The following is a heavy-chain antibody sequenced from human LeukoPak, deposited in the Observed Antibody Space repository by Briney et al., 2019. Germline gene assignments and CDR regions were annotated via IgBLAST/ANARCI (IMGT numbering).Heavy chain of an antibody. CDR2: IYYSGST. CDR1: GGSIGSSSYH. D-gene: IGHD3-10*01. V-gene: IGHV4-39*01. Sequence: PSETLSLTCTVSGGSIGSSSYHWGWIPQPPGKGLEWIGSIYYSGSTYYNPSLKIRVTISVDTSKNQFSLKLSSVTAADTAVYYCARHRYYYRSESYYGAPYYMDVWGKGTTVTISS. J-gene: IGHJ6*03. CDR3: ARHRYYYRSESYYGAPYYMDV.